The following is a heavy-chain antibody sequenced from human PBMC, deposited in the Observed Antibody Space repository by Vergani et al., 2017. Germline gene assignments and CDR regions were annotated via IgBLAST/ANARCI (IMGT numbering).Heavy chain of an antibody. CDR1: GYSFTSYW. CDR2: IDPSDSYT. J-gene: IGHJ4*02. V-gene: IGHV5-10-1*03. D-gene: IGHD4-17*01. CDR3: ARLSNYDDLEYLMADLDD. Sequence: EVQLVQSGAEVKKPGESLRISCKGSGYSFTSYWISWVRQMPGKGLEWMGRIDPSDSYTNYSPSFQGHVTISADKSISTAYLQWSSLKASDTAMYYCARLSNYDDLEYLMADLDDWGQGTLVTVSS.